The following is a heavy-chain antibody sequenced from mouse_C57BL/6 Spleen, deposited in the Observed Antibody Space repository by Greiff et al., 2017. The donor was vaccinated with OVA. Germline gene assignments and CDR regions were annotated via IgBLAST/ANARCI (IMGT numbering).Heavy chain of an antibody. Sequence: VKLVESGPGLVAPSQSLSITCTVSGFSLTSYGVHWVRQPPGKGLEWLVVIWSDGSTTYNSALKSRLSISKDNSKSQVFLKMNSLQTDDTAMYYCARHEEEPFYAMDYWGQGTSVTVSS. CDR3: ARHEEEPFYAMDY. J-gene: IGHJ4*01. CDR2: IWSDGST. CDR1: GFSLTSYG. V-gene: IGHV2-6-1*01.